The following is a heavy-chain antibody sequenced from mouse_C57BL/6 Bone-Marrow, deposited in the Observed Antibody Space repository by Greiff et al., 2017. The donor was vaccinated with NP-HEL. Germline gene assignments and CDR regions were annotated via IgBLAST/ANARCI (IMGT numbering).Heavy chain of an antibody. J-gene: IGHJ1*03. V-gene: IGHV1-19*01. CDR3: ARGYYGPHWYFDV. D-gene: IGHD1-1*01. CDR2: INPYNGGT. CDR1: GYTFTDYY. Sequence: VQLQQSGPVLVKPGASVKMSCKASGYTFTDYYMNWVKQSHGKSLEWIGVINPYNGGTSYNQKFKGKATLTVDKSSSTAYMELNSLTSEDSAVYYCARGYYGPHWYFDVWGTGTTVTVSS.